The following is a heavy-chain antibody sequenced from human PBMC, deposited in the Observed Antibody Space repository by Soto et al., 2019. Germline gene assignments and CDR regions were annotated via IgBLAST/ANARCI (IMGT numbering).Heavy chain of an antibody. J-gene: IGHJ4*02. D-gene: IGHD5-18*01. CDR2: IWYDGSNK. Sequence: PGGSLRLSCAASGFTFSSYGMHWVRQAPGKGLEWVAVIWYDGSNKYYADSVKGRFTISRDNSKNTLYLQMNSLRAEDTAVYYCARVEMTAMVTFDYWGQGTLVTVSS. CDR1: GFTFSSYG. V-gene: IGHV3-33*01. CDR3: ARVEMTAMVTFDY.